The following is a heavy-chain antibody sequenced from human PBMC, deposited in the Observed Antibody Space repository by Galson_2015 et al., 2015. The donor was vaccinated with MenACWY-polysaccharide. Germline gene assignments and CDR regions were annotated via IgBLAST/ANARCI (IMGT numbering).Heavy chain of an antibody. J-gene: IGHJ4*02. Sequence: SLRLSCAASGFTVSSNSMTWVRQAPGKGLEWVSVLYNNGNRYYADSVKGRFTISRDDSENTVDLQMNSLRAEDTAVYYCARICRRSVECFFDYWGQGTVVTVSS. V-gene: IGHV3-53*01. CDR1: GFTVSSNS. D-gene: IGHD3-3*01. CDR3: ARICRRSVECFFDY. CDR2: LYNNGNR.